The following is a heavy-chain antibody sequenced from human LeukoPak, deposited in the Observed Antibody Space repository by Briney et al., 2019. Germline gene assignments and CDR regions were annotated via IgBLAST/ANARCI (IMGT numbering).Heavy chain of an antibody. D-gene: IGHD5-24*01. V-gene: IGHV1-69*05. CDR1: GGTFSSYA. J-gene: IGHJ4*02. CDR2: IIPIFGTA. Sequence: SVKVSCKASGGTFSSYAISWVRQAPGQGLEWMGRIIPIFGTANYAQKFHGRVTMTTDEATSTAYMELSSLSSEDTAVYYCARGGPSNGYNLGDLDYWGQGTLVTVSS. CDR3: ARGGPSNGYNLGDLDY.